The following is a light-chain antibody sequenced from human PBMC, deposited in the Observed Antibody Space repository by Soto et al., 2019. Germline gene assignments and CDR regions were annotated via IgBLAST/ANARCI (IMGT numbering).Light chain of an antibody. Sequence: QSVLTQSPSASASLGASVKLTCTLSRGHSSYAIAWHQQQPEKGPRYLMKLNTDGSHSKGDGIPDRFSGSTSGAECYLTISSLQSEDEADYYCQTWGTGIGVFGGGTKLTVL. V-gene: IGLV4-69*01. CDR2: LNTDGSH. J-gene: IGLJ2*01. CDR1: RGHSSYA. CDR3: QTWGTGIGV.